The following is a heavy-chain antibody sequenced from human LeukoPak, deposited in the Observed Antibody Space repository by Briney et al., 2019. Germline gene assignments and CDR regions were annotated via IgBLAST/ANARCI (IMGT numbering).Heavy chain of an antibody. J-gene: IGHJ3*02. CDR2: IRRNIGST. D-gene: IGHD2-15*01. Sequence: SLSPSCALSGFTPDVFAIHWVRPAPEEGLGWVSGIRRNIGSTGYADSVKGRFTISRDNAKNSLYLQMNSLRAEDTALYYCAKDICSGGSCFGNDAFDIWGEGTMVTVSS. CDR3: AKDICSGGSCFGNDAFDI. V-gene: IGHV3-9*02. CDR1: GFTPDVFA.